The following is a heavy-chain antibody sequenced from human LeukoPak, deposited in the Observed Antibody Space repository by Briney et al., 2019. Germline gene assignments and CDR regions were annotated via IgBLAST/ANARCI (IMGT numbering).Heavy chain of an antibody. CDR2: IKQDGSEK. J-gene: IGHJ6*03. Sequence: GGSLRLSCAASGFTFSSYWMSWVRQAPGKGLEWVANIKQDGSEKYYVDSVKGRFTISRDNAKNSLYLQMNSLRAEDTAVYYCARGIPAATYYYYYYMDVWGKGTTVTISS. CDR3: ARGIPAATYYYYYYMDV. V-gene: IGHV3-7*01. D-gene: IGHD2-2*01. CDR1: GFTFSSYW.